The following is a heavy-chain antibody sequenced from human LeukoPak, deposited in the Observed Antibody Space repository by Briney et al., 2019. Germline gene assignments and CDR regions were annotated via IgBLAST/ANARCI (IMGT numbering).Heavy chain of an antibody. D-gene: IGHD2-2*02. J-gene: IGHJ1*01. CDR2: IYWDDDK. CDR1: GFSLSTSGVG. Sequence: SGPTLVKPTQTLTLTCTFSGFSLSTSGVGLGWIRQPPGKALEWLALIYWDDDKRYSPSLKSRLTITKDTSKNQVVLTMTNMDPVDTATYYCAHRRDCSSTSCYRYFQHWGQGTLVTVSS. CDR3: AHRRDCSSTSCYRYFQH. V-gene: IGHV2-5*02.